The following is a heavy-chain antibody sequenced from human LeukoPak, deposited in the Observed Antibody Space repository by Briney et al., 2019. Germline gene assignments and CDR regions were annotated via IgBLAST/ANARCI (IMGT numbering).Heavy chain of an antibody. D-gene: IGHD6-13*01. V-gene: IGHV3-48*03. CDR3: ATLSAAALDY. J-gene: IGHJ4*02. Sequence: DSVKGRFTISRDNAKNSVYLQMNSLRAEDTAVYYCATLSAAALDYWGQGTLVTVSS.